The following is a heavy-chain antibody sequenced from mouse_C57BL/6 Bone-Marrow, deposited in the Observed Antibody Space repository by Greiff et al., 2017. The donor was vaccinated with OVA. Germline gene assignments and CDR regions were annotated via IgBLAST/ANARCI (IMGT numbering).Heavy chain of an antibody. J-gene: IGHJ2*01. CDR2: IYPGGGYT. CDR3: ARGSTMVRYFVY. D-gene: IGHD2-2*01. V-gene: IGHV1-63*01. Sequence: QVQLQQSGAELVRPGTSVKMSCKASGYTFTNYWIGWAKQRPGHGLAWIGDIYPGGGYTNYNEKFKGKATLTADKSSSTAYMQFSSLTSEDSAIYYCARGSTMVRYFVYWGQGTTLTVSS. CDR1: GYTFTNYW.